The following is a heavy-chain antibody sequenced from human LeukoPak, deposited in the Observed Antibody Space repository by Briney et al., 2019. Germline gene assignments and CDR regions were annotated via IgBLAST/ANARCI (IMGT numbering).Heavy chain of an antibody. Sequence: TGGSLRLSCAAFGFSFSDYAMHWVRQAPGKGPEWVAVIAYDGNEIHYADSVKGRFTISRDNSKSTLNLQMNSLRVEDTAVYYCARRGGGYRFDYWGQGTLVTVSS. CDR3: ARRGGGYRFDY. V-gene: IGHV3-30*16. J-gene: IGHJ4*02. CDR2: IAYDGNEI. D-gene: IGHD3-22*01. CDR1: GFSFSDYA.